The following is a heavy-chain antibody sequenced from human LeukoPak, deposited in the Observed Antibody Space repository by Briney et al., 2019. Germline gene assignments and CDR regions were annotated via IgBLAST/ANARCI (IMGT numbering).Heavy chain of an antibody. V-gene: IGHV3-48*01. D-gene: IGHD6-13*01. J-gene: IGHJ4*02. Sequence: QPGGSLRLSCAASGFTFSSYSITWVRQSPGKGLEWVSYMSSSGSPKYYADSVKGRFTISKDNGKNSVYLQMNSRRGEDTAVYYCARLAAVGTFLDYWGQGTLVTVSS. CDR1: GFTFSSYS. CDR2: MSSSGSPK. CDR3: ARLAAVGTFLDY.